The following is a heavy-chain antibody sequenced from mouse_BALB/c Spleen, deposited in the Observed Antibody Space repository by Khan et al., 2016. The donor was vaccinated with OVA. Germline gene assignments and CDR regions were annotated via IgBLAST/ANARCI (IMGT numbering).Heavy chain of an antibody. J-gene: IGHJ4*01. D-gene: IGHD2-10*01. CDR2: IWSDGST. Sequence: VQLEESGPALVAPSQSLSITCTISGFSLTNYGVHWVRQPPGKGLEWLVVIWSDGSTTYNSALKSRLSISKDSSKSQVFLKMNSLQTDDTAMYYCARQPYYHYYIMDYWGQGTSVTVSS. V-gene: IGHV2-6-1*01. CDR1: GFSLTNYG. CDR3: ARQPYYHYYIMDY.